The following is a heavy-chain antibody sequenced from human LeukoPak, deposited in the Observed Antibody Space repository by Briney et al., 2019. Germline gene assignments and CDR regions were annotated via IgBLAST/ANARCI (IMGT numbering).Heavy chain of an antibody. CDR2: INHSGST. V-gene: IGHV4-34*01. J-gene: IGHJ6*03. CDR1: GGSFSGYY. Sequence: SETLSLTCAVYGGSFSGYYWSWIRQPPGKGLEWIGGINHSGSTNYNPSLKSRVTISVDTSKNQFSLKLSSVTAADTAVYYCAGGARAYYYYYMDVWGKGTTVTVSS. D-gene: IGHD6-6*01. CDR3: AGGARAYYYYYMDV.